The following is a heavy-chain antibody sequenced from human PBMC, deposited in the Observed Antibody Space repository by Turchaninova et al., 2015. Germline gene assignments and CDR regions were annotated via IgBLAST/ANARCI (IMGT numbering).Heavy chain of an antibody. J-gene: IGHJ4*02. Sequence: VQLQESGQVRVKPSGTPSLTCTFSGYSISIGSSWGWIRQPPGKGLEWIGTIYHSGSTYFNPSLNSRVTISVDTSKNQFSLKLTSVTATDTAVYYCARLQYSSSCYFDYWGQGSLVTVSS. D-gene: IGHD6-6*01. V-gene: IGHV4-38-2*02. CDR1: GYSISIGSS. CDR3: ARLQYSSSCYFDY. CDR2: IYHSGST.